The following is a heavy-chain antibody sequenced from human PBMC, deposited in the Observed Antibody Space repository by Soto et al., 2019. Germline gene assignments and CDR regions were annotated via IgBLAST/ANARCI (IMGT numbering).Heavy chain of an antibody. J-gene: IGHJ6*02. D-gene: IGHD2-2*01. CDR2: IDPSDSYT. V-gene: IGHV5-10-1*01. CDR3: ASHSEYCSSTSCRGYYYYYGMDV. Sequence: GESLKTSCKGPGYSFASYWISWVRQMPGKGLEWMVRIDPSDSYTNYSPSFQGHVTISADKSISTAYLQWSSLKASDTAMYYCASHSEYCSSTSCRGYYYYYGMDVWGQGTTVTVSS. CDR1: GYSFASYW.